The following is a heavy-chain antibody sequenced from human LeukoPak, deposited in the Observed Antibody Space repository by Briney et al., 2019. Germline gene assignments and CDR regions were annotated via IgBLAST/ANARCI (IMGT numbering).Heavy chain of an antibody. CDR3: ARNEGYSSSWTPFDY. V-gene: IGHV3-72*01. CDR1: GFTFSDHY. J-gene: IGHJ4*02. D-gene: IGHD6-13*01. CDR2: TRDKANSYTT. Sequence: GGSLRLSCTASGFTFSDHYMDWVRQAPGKGLEWVGRTRDKANSYTTEYAASVKGRFTISRDDPKNSVYLQMNSLKTEDTAMYYCARNEGYSSSWTPFDYWGQGTLVTVSS.